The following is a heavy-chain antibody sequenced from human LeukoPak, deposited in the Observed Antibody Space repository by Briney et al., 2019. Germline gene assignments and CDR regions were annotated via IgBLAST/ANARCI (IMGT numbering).Heavy chain of an antibody. V-gene: IGHV3-30*02. J-gene: IGHJ4*02. Sequence: PGGSLRLSCAASGFSFSSYGMNWVRQAPGKGLEWVAFVRYDGSNKYYADSVKGRFTISRDDSKNTLYLQMNSLRAADTAVYYCAKDHRYCSGGSCYGADYWGQGTLVTVSS. CDR3: AKDHRYCSGGSCYGADY. CDR2: VRYDGSNK. D-gene: IGHD2-15*01. CDR1: GFSFSSYG.